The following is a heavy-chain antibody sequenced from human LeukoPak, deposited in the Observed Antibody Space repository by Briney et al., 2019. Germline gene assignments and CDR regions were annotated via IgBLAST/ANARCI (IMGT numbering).Heavy chain of an antibody. CDR2: ITYSGGST. D-gene: IGHD4-17*01. Sequence: GGSLRLSCAASGFTFSSYAMSWVRQAPGKGLEWVSGITYSGGSTYYADSVKGRFTISRDNAKNSLYLQMYSLRAEDTAVYYCTRDHYGDYSFDFWGQGTLVTVSS. CDR3: TRDHYGDYSFDF. V-gene: IGHV3-23*01. CDR1: GFTFSSYA. J-gene: IGHJ4*02.